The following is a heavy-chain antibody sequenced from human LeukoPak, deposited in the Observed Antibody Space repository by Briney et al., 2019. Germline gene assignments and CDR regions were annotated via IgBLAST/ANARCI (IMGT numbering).Heavy chain of an antibody. D-gene: IGHD3-16*01. CDR1: GGSISSYY. J-gene: IGHJ4*02. CDR3: ARDPSTFYFDY. Sequence: SETLSLTCTVSGGSISSYYWSWIRQPPGKGLEWIGYISYSGSTNYNPSLKSRVTISVDTSKSQFSLKLSSVTAADTAIYYCARDPSTFYFDYWGQGALVTVSS. CDR2: ISYSGST. V-gene: IGHV4-59*01.